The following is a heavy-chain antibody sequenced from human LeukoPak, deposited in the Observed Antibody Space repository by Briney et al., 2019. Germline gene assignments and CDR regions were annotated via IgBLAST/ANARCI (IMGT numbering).Heavy chain of an antibody. Sequence: SETLSLTCTVSGGSISSSSYYWGWIRQPPGKGLEWIGSIYYSGSTYYNPSLKSRVTISVDTSKNQFSLKLNSVTAADTAVYYCARLVRGIYDYFDYWGQGTLVTVSS. CDR1: GGSISSSSYY. D-gene: IGHD3-10*01. CDR3: ARLVRGIYDYFDY. J-gene: IGHJ4*02. V-gene: IGHV4-39*07. CDR2: IYYSGST.